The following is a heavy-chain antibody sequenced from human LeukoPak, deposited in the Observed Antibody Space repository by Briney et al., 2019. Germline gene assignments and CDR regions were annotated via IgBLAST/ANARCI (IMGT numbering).Heavy chain of an antibody. Sequence: GGSLRLSCLPSGFTFSNYAMTWVRQAPGKGLEWVAFIQDDGRRTEYADSVKGRFTISRDNSKNKHYVQMNSLRPDDTALYYCAKRAESNSGPFDYWGQGTVVTVSS. J-gene: IGHJ4*02. D-gene: IGHD5-12*01. CDR2: IQDDGRRT. CDR3: AKRAESNSGPFDY. V-gene: IGHV3-30*02. CDR1: GFTFSNYA.